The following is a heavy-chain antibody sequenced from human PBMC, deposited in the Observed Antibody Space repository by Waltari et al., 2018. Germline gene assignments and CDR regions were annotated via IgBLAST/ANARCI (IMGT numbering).Heavy chain of an antibody. D-gene: IGHD3-3*01. CDR2: INPKKGGT. CDR1: GYTFTDNY. J-gene: IGHJ6*03. V-gene: IGHV1-2*02. CDR3: ARGDPSVYYTSHMDV. Sequence: QVQLVQSGAEVKKPGASVKVSCKASGYTFTDNYMHWVRQAPGQGLEWMGWINPKKGGTNYAQKFQGRVTMTRDTSISTAFMDLSRLKSNDTAVYFCARGDPSVYYTSHMDVWGKGTTVTVSS.